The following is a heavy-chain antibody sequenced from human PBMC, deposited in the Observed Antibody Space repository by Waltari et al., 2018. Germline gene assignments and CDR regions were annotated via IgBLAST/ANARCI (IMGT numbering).Heavy chain of an antibody. CDR2: VSPTGGAT. Sequence: EVQLLGSGGGLVQPGGSLRLSCVASGSPFHGYAMGWVRQAPGKGLEWVSAVSPTGGATYYVDSVKGRFTISRDNSKNTLYLEMNNLRAEDTAVYYCAKDPCCETGTANYGMDVWGQGTTVTVSS. CDR1: GSPFHGYA. CDR3: AKDPCCETGTANYGMDV. J-gene: IGHJ6*02. D-gene: IGHD1-7*01. V-gene: IGHV3-23*01.